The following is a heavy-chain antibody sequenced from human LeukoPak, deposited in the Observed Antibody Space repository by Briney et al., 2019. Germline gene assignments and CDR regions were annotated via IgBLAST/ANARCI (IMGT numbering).Heavy chain of an antibody. V-gene: IGHV4-39*07. D-gene: IGHD6-13*01. CDR2: IYYSGST. J-gene: IGHJ4*02. CDR1: GGSISSSSYY. Sequence: SETLSLTCTVSGGSISSSSYYWGWIRQPPGKGLEWIGSIYYSGSTYYNPSLKSRVTIPEDTSKNQFSLKLSSVTAADTAVYYCAMIIAAAGNDDYWGQGTLVTVSS. CDR3: AMIIAAAGNDDY.